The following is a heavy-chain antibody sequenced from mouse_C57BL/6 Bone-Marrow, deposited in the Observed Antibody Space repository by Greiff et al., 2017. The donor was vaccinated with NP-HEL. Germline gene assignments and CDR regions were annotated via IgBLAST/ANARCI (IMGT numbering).Heavy chain of an antibody. J-gene: IGHJ2*01. Sequence: VQLQQSGAELVRPGASVTLSCKASGYTFTDYEMHWVKQTPVHGLEWIGAIDPETGGTAYNQKFKGKAILTADKSSSTAYMELRSLTSEDSAVYYCTQRGIYYGSSYFDYWGQGTTLTVSS. CDR1: GYTFTDYE. CDR3: TQRGIYYGSSYFDY. D-gene: IGHD1-1*01. CDR2: IDPETGGT. V-gene: IGHV1-15*01.